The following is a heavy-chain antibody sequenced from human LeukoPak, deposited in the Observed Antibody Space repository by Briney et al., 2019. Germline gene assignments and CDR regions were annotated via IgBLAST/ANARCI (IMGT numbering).Heavy chain of an antibody. Sequence: GGSLRLSCAASGFTVRTHSMSWVRQAPGKGLEWVSVIYSGGSTYYADSVKGRFTISRDNSKNTLYLQMNSLRAEDTAVYYCASGLPFDYWGQGTLVTVSS. CDR3: ASGLPFDY. J-gene: IGHJ4*02. CDR2: IYSGGST. V-gene: IGHV3-53*01. CDR1: GFTVRTHS. D-gene: IGHD5-18*01.